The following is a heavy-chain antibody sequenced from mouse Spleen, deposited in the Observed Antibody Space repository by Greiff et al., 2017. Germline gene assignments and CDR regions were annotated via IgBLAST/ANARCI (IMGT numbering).Heavy chain of an antibody. V-gene: IGHV1-22*01. CDR3: AREGGYDSFAY. CDR2: INPNNGGT. Sequence: EVQLQESGPELVKPGASVKMSCKASGYTFTDYNMHWVKQSHGKSLEWIGYINPNNGGTSYNQKFKGKATLTVNKSSSTAYMELRSLTSEDSAVYYCAREGGYDSFAYWGQGTLVTVSA. J-gene: IGHJ3*01. D-gene: IGHD2-2*01. CDR1: GYTFTDYN.